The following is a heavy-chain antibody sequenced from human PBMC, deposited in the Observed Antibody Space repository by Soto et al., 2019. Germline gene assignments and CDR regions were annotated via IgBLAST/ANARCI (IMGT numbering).Heavy chain of an antibody. Sequence: GLEWGSSISSRSDIYYADSVKGRFTISRDNAKNAEPLRMTSPKAEDTAVYYCAREYTAWPLAYGLDVWGQGTTVTAP. V-gene: IGHV3-21*01. D-gene: IGHD2-2*02. J-gene: IGHJ6*02. CDR2: ISSRSDI. CDR3: AREYTAWPLAYGLDV.